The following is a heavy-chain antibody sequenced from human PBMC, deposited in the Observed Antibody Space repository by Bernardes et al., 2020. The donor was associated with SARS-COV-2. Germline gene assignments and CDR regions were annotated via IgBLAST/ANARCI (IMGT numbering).Heavy chain of an antibody. CDR2: MNPNSGNT. D-gene: IGHD6-6*01. CDR1: GYTFTSYD. CDR3: AREGSSSRYYYYYGMDV. J-gene: IGHJ6*02. V-gene: IGHV1-8*01. Sequence: ASVKVSCKASGYTFTSYDINWVRQATGQGLEWMGWMNPNSGNTGYAHKFQDRVTMTRNTSISTAYMELSSLRSEDTAVYYCAREGSSSRYYYYYGMDVWGQGTTVTVSS.